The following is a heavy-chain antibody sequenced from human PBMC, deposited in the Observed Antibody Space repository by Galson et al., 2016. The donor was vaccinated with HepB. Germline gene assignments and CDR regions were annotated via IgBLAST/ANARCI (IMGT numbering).Heavy chain of an antibody. CDR1: GFTFSDYT. Sequence: SLRLSCAASGFTFSDYTINWVRQAPGKGLEWVANIAGDGNKKYYVDSAKGRFTISRDNANNTLFLQMNSLRAEDTAVYYCARSGANSVYGGRVIEYYYYYGMDVWGQGTTVTVSS. D-gene: IGHD2-8*01. V-gene: IGHV3-7*01. J-gene: IGHJ6*02. CDR3: ARSGANSVYGGRVIEYYYYYGMDV. CDR2: IAGDGNKK.